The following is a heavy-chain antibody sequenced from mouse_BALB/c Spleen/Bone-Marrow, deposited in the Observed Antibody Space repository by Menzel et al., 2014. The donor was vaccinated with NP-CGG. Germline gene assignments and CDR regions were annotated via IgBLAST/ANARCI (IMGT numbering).Heavy chain of an antibody. J-gene: IGHJ2*01. D-gene: IGHD2-12*01. CDR2: IYPGDGDT. CDR1: GYTFTSYW. V-gene: IGHV1-87*01. Sequence: QVQLQQSGAELARPGASVKLSCKASGYTFTSYWMQWVKQRPGQGLEWIGAIYPGDGDTRYTQKFKGKATLTADKSSSTAYMQLGSLASEDSAVYYCARRRREYYFDYWGQGTTLTVSS. CDR3: ARRRREYYFDY.